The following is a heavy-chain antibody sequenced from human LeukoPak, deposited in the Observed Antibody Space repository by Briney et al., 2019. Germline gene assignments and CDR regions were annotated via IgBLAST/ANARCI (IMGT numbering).Heavy chain of an antibody. Sequence: ASVKVSCKASGYTFTSYGISRVRQAPGQGLEWMGWISAYNGDTDYAQNLQGRVTMTTDTSTSTAYMELRSLRSDDTAVYYCARDTYYYDTDGYSPPMHYGMDVWGQGTTVTVSS. D-gene: IGHD3-22*01. CDR1: GYTFTSYG. CDR3: ARDTYYYDTDGYSPPMHYGMDV. CDR2: ISAYNGDT. J-gene: IGHJ6*02. V-gene: IGHV1-18*01.